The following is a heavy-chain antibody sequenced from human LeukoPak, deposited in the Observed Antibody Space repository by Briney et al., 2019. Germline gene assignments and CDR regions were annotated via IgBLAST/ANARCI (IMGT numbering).Heavy chain of an antibody. CDR3: ARDVAAAATYYYYGMDV. J-gene: IGHJ6*02. Sequence: ASVKVSCKASGYTFTSYGISWVRQAPGQGLEGMGWISAYNGNTNYAQKLQGRVTMTTDTSTSTAYMELRSLRSDDTAVYYCARDVAAAATYYYYGMDVWGQGTTVTVSS. CDR2: ISAYNGNT. D-gene: IGHD6-13*01. CDR1: GYTFTSYG. V-gene: IGHV1-18*01.